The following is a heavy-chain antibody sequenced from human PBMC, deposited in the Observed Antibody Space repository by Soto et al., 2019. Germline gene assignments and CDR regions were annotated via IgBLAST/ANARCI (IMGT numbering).Heavy chain of an antibody. J-gene: IGHJ6*02. Sequence: SETLSLTCAVSGGSISSSNWWSWVRQPPGKGLEWIGEIYHSGSTNYNPSLKSRVTISVDKSKNQFSLKLSSVTAADTAVYYCASSDSRVIRSGQGAPKYYYYGMDVWGQGTTVTVSS. D-gene: IGHD3-10*01. CDR1: GGSISSSNW. CDR3: ASSDSRVIRSGQGAPKYYYYGMDV. CDR2: IYHSGST. V-gene: IGHV4-4*02.